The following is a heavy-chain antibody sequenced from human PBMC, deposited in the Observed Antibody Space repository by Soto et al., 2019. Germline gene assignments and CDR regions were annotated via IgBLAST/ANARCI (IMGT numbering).Heavy chain of an antibody. CDR2: ISGSGTSI. CDR1: GFTFRTYA. J-gene: IGHJ6*02. CDR3: AKEGGDFWSGYYILYGMDV. Sequence: GGSLRLSCAASGFTFRTYAMSWVRQAPGQGLEWVSGISGSGTSIYYADSVKGRFTVSRDNSKNTIYLQMSSLRAEDTAVYYCAKEGGDFWSGYYILYGMDVWGQGTTVTVSS. D-gene: IGHD3-3*01. V-gene: IGHV3-23*01.